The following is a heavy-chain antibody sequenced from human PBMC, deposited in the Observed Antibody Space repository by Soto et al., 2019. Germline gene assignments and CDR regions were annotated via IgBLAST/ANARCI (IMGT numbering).Heavy chain of an antibody. V-gene: IGHV4-39*01. CDR2: ICYSGST. D-gene: IGHD1-1*01. CDR3: ARHQLELVDY. CDR1: GGSISSSSYY. Sequence: QLQLQESGPGLVKPSETLSLTCTVSGGSISSSSYYWGWIRQPPGKGLEWIGSICYSGSTYYNPSLKSRVTISVDTSKNQFSLKLSSVTAADTAVYYCARHQLELVDYWGQGTLVTVSS. J-gene: IGHJ4*02.